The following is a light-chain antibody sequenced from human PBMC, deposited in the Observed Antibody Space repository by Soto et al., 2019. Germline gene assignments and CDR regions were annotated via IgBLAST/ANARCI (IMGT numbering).Light chain of an antibody. Sequence: IQLTQSPSSLSASVGDRVTITCRASPAIASFLAWYQQKPGTAPKLLIYGASTLQSGVPSRFSGSRSGTDYTLTIASLQTEDFATYYCQQLNGSPWTFGQGTKVESK. CDR2: GAS. CDR1: PAIASF. J-gene: IGKJ1*01. V-gene: IGKV1-9*01. CDR3: QQLNGSPWT.